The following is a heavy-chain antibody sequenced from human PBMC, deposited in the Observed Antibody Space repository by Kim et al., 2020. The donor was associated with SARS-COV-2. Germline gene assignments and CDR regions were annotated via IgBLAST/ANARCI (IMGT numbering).Heavy chain of an antibody. D-gene: IGHD6-19*01. CDR3: ARDESGSGSRVVYYYGMDV. CDR1: GGTFSSYA. V-gene: IGHV1-69*13. J-gene: IGHJ6*02. Sequence: SVKVSCKASGGTFSSYAISWVRQAPGQGLEWMGGIIPIFGTANYAQKFQGRVTITADESTSTAYMELSSLRSEDTAVYYCARDESGSGSRVVYYYGMDVWGQGTTVTVSS. CDR2: IIPIFGTA.